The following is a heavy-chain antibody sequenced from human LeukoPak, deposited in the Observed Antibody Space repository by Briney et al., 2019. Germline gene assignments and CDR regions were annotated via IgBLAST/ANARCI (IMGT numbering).Heavy chain of an antibody. V-gene: IGHV4-39*07. CDR2: IYYSGST. CDR3: ASGTWELNYFDY. Sequence: SETLSLTCTVSGGSISSSSYYWGWIRQPPGKGLEWIGSIYYSGSTYYNPSLKSRVTISVDTSKNQFSLKLSSVTAADTAVYYCASGTWELNYFDYWGQGTLVTVSS. J-gene: IGHJ4*02. D-gene: IGHD1-26*01. CDR1: GGSISSSSYY.